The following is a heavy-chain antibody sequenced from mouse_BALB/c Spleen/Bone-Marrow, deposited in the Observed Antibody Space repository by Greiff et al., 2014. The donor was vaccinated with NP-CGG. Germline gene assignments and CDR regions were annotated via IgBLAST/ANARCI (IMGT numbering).Heavy chain of an antibody. CDR3: ARITTTTGAMDY. CDR1: GFSLTGYC. CDR2: IWADGST. D-gene: IGHD1-2*01. V-gene: IGHV2-9*02. Sequence: QVQLKESGPGLVAPSQSLSITCTASGFSLTGYCIHWVRQRPGQGLEWLGVIWADGSTNYYSAHMSRLSIRKDNSKSQAFLKMNSLQTDDTAMYYCARITTTTGAMDYWGQGASVTVSS. J-gene: IGHJ4*01.